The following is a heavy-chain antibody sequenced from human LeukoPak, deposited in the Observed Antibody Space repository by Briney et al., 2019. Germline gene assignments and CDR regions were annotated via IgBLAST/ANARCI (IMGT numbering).Heavy chain of an antibody. CDR3: ARGAVAYYYFDN. CDR1: GGSISSSSYY. J-gene: IGHJ4*02. CDR2: IYYSGST. Sequence: SETLSLTCTVSGGSISSSSYYWGWIRQPPGRGLEWIGSIYYSGSTYYNPSLKSRVTISVDTSKNQFSLKLSSVTAADTAVYYCARGAVAYYYFDNWGQGTLVTVSS. D-gene: IGHD6-19*01. V-gene: IGHV4-39*07.